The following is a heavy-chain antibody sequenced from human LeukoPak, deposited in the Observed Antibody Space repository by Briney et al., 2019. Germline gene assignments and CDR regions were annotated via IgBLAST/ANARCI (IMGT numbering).Heavy chain of an antibody. CDR1: GYIFTGYY. V-gene: IGHV1-2*02. CDR2: INPNSGGT. J-gene: IGHJ4*02. CDR3: ARDAVDYGGNPYYFDY. Sequence: ASVKVSCKASGYIFTGYYLHWVRQAPGQGLEWMGWINPNSGGTNYAQKFQGRVTMTRDTSINTAYMELSRLRSDDTAVYYCARDAVDYGGNPYYFDYWGQGTLVTVSS. D-gene: IGHD4-23*01.